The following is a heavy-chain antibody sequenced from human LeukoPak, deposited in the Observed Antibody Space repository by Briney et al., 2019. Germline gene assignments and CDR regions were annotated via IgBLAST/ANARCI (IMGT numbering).Heavy chain of an antibody. CDR3: ARDGTVYYDSFDY. CDR2: IWYDGSNK. J-gene: IGHJ4*02. D-gene: IGHD3-22*01. CDR1: GFTFSSYG. V-gene: IGHV3-33*01. Sequence: PGGSLRLSCAASGFTFSSYGMHWVRQAPGKGLEWVAVIWYDGSNKYYADSVKGRFTISRDNSKNTLYLQMNSLRAEDTAVYYCARDGTVYYDSFDYWGQGTLVTVSS.